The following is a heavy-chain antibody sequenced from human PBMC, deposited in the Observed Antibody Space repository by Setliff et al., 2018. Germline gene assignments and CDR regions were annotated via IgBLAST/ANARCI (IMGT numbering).Heavy chain of an antibody. Sequence: LSLTCTVSGTSISTGPYYWTWIRQSAERGLEWIGQIFSRGSMNYRPSLSSRVTISADSSKNQFSLQLVSVTASDTAVYYCARGDSSGNNYPVLDYWGQGILVTVSS. D-gene: IGHD1-26*01. V-gene: IGHV4-61*09. CDR2: IFSRGSM. CDR1: GTSISTGPYY. J-gene: IGHJ4*02. CDR3: ARGDSSGNNYPVLDY.